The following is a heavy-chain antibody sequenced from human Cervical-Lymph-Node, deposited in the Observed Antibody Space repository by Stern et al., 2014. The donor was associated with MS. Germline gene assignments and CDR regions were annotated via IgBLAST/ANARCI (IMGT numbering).Heavy chain of an antibody. Sequence: QVQLVQSGGGVVQPGRSLRLSCAAAGFTFSSHGIHWVRQAPGKGLEWVAVISYDGSNKYYADSVKGRFTISRDNSKNTLYLQMNSLRDEDTAVYYCATSRPIAVAAWDFDYWGQGTLVTVSS. CDR3: ATSRPIAVAAWDFDY. J-gene: IGHJ4*02. V-gene: IGHV3-30*03. D-gene: IGHD6-19*01. CDR2: ISYDGSNK. CDR1: GFTFSSHG.